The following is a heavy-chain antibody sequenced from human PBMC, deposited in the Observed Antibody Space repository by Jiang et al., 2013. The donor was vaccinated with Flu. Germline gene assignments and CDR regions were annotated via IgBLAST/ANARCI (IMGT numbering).Heavy chain of an antibody. CDR3: ARESYYYDSSGYYPTLDY. CDR1: GGSISSYY. Sequence: LLKPSETLSLTCTVSGGSISSYYWSWIRQPPGEGLEWIGYIYYSGSTNYNPSLKSRVTISVDTPKNQFSLKLSSVTAADTAVYYCARESYYYDSSGYYPTLDYWGQGTLVTVSS. CDR2: IYYSGST. J-gene: IGHJ4*02. V-gene: IGHV4-59*01. D-gene: IGHD3-22*01.